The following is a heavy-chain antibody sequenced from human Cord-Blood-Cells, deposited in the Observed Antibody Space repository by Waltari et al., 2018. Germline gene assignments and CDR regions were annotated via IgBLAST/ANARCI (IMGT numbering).Heavy chain of an antibody. CDR1: GGSISSHY. J-gene: IGHJ3*02. Sequence: QVQLQESGPGLVKPSETLSLTCTVSGGSISSHYWSWIRQPPGKGLEWIGYIYYSGSTNYNPSLKSRVTISVDTSKNQFSLKLSSVTAADTAVYYCVHYPGDKRPRAGAFDIWGQGTMVTVSS. V-gene: IGHV4-59*11. CDR2: IYYSGST. CDR3: VHYPGDKRPRAGAFDI. D-gene: IGHD7-27*01.